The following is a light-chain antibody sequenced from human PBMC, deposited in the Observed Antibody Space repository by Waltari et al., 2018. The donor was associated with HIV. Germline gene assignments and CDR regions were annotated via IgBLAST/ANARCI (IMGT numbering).Light chain of an antibody. J-gene: IGLJ2*01. V-gene: IGLV1-40*01. CDR3: QSYDSSLSGVI. Sequence: QSVLTPPPSVSGAPGQRVTISCTGNPPNIGAGYDVHWYQQLPGTAPKLLIYGNTNRPSGVPDRFSGSTSGTSASLAITGLQADDEADFYCQSYDSSLSGVIFGGGTKLTVL. CDR2: GNT. CDR1: PPNIGAGYD.